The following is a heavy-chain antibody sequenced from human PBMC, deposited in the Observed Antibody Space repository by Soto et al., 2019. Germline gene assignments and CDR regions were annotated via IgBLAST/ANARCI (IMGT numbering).Heavy chain of an antibody. D-gene: IGHD5-12*01. J-gene: IGHJ1*01. Sequence: ASVKVSCKASGGSFSSFGISWVRQAPGQGLEWMGGIIPVFGRPNYAQRFRGRLTITADESTNTCYMELIDLESEDTAVYYCAREGSGYNFWGQGTQVTVSS. CDR2: IIPVFGRP. CDR3: AREGSGYNF. V-gene: IGHV1-69*13. CDR1: GGSFSSFG.